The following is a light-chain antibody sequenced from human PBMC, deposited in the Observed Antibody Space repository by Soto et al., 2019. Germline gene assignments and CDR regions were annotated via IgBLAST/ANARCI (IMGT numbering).Light chain of an antibody. CDR3: TSWTTSTTMI. CDR2: DVN. J-gene: IGLJ2*01. Sequence: QPASVSGSPGQSITISCTGTRSDIGAYNFVSWYQQHPGEVPKLILYDVNVRPSGVSNRFSGSKSGNTASLTISGLQAEDEADYYCTSWTTSTTMIFGGGTKLTVL. CDR1: RSDIGAYNF. V-gene: IGLV2-14*03.